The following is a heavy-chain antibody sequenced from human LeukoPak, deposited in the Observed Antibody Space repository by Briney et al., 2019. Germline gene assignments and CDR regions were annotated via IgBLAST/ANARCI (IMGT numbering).Heavy chain of an antibody. CDR3: AKVRLRYFDWLPPGFDY. J-gene: IGHJ4*02. Sequence: GGSLRLSCAASGFTFSSYAMSWVRQAPGKGLEWVSAISGSGGSTYYADSVKGRFTISRDNSKNTLYLQMNSLRAEDTAVYYCAKVRLRYFDWLPPGFDYWGQGTLVTVSS. D-gene: IGHD3-9*01. CDR1: GFTFSSYA. V-gene: IGHV3-23*01. CDR2: ISGSGGST.